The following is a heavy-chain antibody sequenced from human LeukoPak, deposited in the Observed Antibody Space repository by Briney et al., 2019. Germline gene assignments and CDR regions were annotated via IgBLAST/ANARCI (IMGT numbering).Heavy chain of an antibody. J-gene: IGHJ4*02. D-gene: IGHD6-13*01. CDR1: GYTFTSYY. V-gene: IGHV1-18*04. CDR3: ARDQRVVPAAPDSSSWYSY. CDR2: ITAYNGNT. Sequence: ASVKVSCKASGYTFTSYYMHWVRQAPGQGLEGMGWITAYNGNTNYAQKLQGRVTMTTDTSTSTAYMELRSLRSDDTAVYYCARDQRVVPAAPDSSSWYSYWGQGTLVTVSS.